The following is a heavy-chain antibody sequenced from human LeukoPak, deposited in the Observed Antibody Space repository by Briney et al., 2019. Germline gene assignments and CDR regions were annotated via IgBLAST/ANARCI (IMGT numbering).Heavy chain of an antibody. J-gene: IGHJ4*02. Sequence: PGGSLRLSYAASGFTFSRYGMSWVRQAPGKGLEWVSTISGSGGSTYYADSVKGRFTISRDNSKNTLYLQMNSLRAEDTAVYFCAKVSGSGVATLIVVIPYYFDRWGQGTLVTVSS. V-gene: IGHV3-23*01. CDR3: AKVSGSGVATLIVVIPYYFDR. CDR1: GFTFSRYG. CDR2: ISGSGGST. D-gene: IGHD3-22*01.